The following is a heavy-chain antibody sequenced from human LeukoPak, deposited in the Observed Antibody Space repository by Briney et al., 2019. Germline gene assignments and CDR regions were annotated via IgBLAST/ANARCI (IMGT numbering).Heavy chain of an antibody. J-gene: IGHJ4*02. Sequence: SCKASGYTFTSYGISWVRQAPGKGLEWVSAISGSGGSTYYADSVKGRFTISRDNSKNTLYLQMNSLRAEDTAVYYCAKVTGYCSSTSCYSGRGYYFDYWGQGTLVTVSS. D-gene: IGHD2-2*01. CDR2: ISGSGGST. CDR3: AKVTGYCSSTSCYSGRGYYFDY. V-gene: IGHV3-23*01. CDR1: GYTFTSYG.